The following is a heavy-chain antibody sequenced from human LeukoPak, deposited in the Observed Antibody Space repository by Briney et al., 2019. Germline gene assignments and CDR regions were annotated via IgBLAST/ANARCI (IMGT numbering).Heavy chain of an antibody. D-gene: IGHD4-23*01. CDR2: FNDTGSST. Sequence: SGGSLRLSCVASGFDFSSHAMTWVRQAPGKGLEWVSSFNDTGSSTYYADSVKGRFTISRDNAKNSLYLQMNSLRAEDTAVYYCARETGPTSTVGYWGQGTLVTVSS. V-gene: IGHV3-23*01. J-gene: IGHJ4*02. CDR3: ARETGPTSTVGY. CDR1: GFDFSSHA.